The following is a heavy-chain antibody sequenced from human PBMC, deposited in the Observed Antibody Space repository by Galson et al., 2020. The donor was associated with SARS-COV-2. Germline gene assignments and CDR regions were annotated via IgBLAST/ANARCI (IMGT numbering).Heavy chain of an antibody. CDR1: GYTFTSYY. V-gene: IGHV1-46*01. CDR3: ARDSQGGNDYNYLLF. Sequence: GESLKISCKASGYTFTSYYIHWVRQAPGQGLEWMGIIHPSGGGTTYAQKFQGRVTMTRDTSTSTVYMELSSLRSEDTAVYYCARDSQGGNDYNYLLFWGQGTLVTVSS. J-gene: IGHJ4*02. CDR2: IHPSGGGT. D-gene: IGHD4-4*01.